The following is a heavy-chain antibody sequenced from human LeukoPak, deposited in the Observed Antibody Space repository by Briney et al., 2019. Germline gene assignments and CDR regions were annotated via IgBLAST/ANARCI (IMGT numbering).Heavy chain of an antibody. J-gene: IGHJ3*02. V-gene: IGHV4-34*01. Sequence: SETLSLTCAVYGGSFSGYYWSWIRQPPGKGLEWIGEINHSGSTNYNPSLKSRVTISVDTSKNQFSLKLSSVSAADTAVYYCAREKRRSSSSLNAFDIWGQGTMVTVSS. D-gene: IGHD6-6*01. CDR1: GGSFSGYY. CDR2: INHSGST. CDR3: AREKRRSSSSLNAFDI.